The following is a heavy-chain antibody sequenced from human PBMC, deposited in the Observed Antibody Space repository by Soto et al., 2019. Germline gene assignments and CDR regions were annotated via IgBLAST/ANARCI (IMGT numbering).Heavy chain of an antibody. Sequence: QVQLVESGGGVVQPGRSLRLSCAASGFTFSSYAMHWVRQAPGKGLEWVAVISYDGSNKYYADSVKGRFTISRDNSNNTLYLQMNSLRAEDTAVYYCARDREAGIAVADEYYFDYWGQGTLVTVSS. V-gene: IGHV3-30-3*01. CDR3: ARDREAGIAVADEYYFDY. D-gene: IGHD6-19*01. CDR2: ISYDGSNK. J-gene: IGHJ4*02. CDR1: GFTFSSYA.